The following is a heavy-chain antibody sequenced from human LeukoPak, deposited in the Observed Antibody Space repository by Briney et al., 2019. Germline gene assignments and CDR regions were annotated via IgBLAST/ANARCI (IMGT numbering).Heavy chain of an antibody. J-gene: IGHJ5*02. CDR2: IYYSGST. D-gene: IGHD6-25*01. CDR3: ARDSSGDGYSSGYH. CDR1: GGSISSSSYY. Sequence: SETLSLTCTVSGGSISSSSYYWGWIRQPPVKGLEWIGSIYYSGSTYYNPSLKSRVTISVDASKNQFSLTLSSVTAADTAVYYCARDSSGDGYSSGYHWGQGTLVTVSS. V-gene: IGHV4-39*02.